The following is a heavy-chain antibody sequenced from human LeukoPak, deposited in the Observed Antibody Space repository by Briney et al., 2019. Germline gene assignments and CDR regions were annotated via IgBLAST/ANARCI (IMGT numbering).Heavy chain of an antibody. Sequence: ASVKVSCKASGYTFTGYYMHWVRQAPGQGLEWMGRINPNSGGTSYAQKFQGRVTMTRDTSISTVYMELSRLRSDDTAVYYCAREVGSGYSEGFDYWGQGTLVTVSS. V-gene: IGHV1-2*06. CDR3: AREVGSGYSEGFDY. CDR1: GYTFTGYY. D-gene: IGHD5-12*01. CDR2: INPNSGGT. J-gene: IGHJ4*02.